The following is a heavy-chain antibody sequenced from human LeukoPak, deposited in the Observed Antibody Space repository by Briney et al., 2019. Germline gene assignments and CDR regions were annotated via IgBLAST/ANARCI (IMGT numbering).Heavy chain of an antibody. CDR3: ARSAGHCNNGVCFTDYYMDV. V-gene: IGHV1-2*06. CDR1: GYTFSGSY. CDR2: INPNSGDT. D-gene: IGHD2-8*01. J-gene: IGHJ6*03. Sequence: ASVKVSCKASGYTFSGSYIHWVRQAPGQGLEWLGRINPNSGDTNYAQNLHGRVTMTRDTSITTAYMELNSLTSDDTAVYFCARSAGHCNNGVCFTDYYMDVWGKGTTVTVSS.